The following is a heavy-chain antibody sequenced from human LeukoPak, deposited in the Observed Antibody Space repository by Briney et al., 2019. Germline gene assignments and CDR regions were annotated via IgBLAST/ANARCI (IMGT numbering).Heavy chain of an antibody. V-gene: IGHV4-39*01. D-gene: IGHD5-18*01. Sequence: ETQSLTCTVSGGSISSSSAYWGRIRQPPGKGLEWIGSIYYSKNTYYNPSLKSRVTISADTSKNQFSLRLDSVSGADTAVYYCASPRGFSYGYFDHWGQASLATVSS. J-gene: IGHJ4*02. CDR3: ASPRGFSYGYFDH. CDR1: GGSISSSSAY. CDR2: IYYSKNT.